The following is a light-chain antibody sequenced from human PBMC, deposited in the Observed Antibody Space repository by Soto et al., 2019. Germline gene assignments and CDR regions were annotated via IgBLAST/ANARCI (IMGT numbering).Light chain of an antibody. Sequence: QSALTQPPSASGSPGQSVTISCTGTSSDVGGYGYVSWYQQHPGKAPKLMIYEVSKRPSGVPDRFSGSKSGNTASLTVSGLQAEDEADYYCSSYAGSSTYVFGTGTKVTVL. CDR2: EVS. J-gene: IGLJ1*01. CDR1: SSDVGGYGY. V-gene: IGLV2-8*01. CDR3: SSYAGSSTYV.